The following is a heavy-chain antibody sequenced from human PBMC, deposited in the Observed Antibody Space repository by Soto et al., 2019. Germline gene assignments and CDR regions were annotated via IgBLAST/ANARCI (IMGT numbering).Heavy chain of an antibody. J-gene: IGHJ4*01. CDR3: HNDTDYVLDY. CDR1: GFTFSSYA. CDR2: ISGSGGST. D-gene: IGHD3-16*01. Sequence: PGGSLRLSCAASGFTFSSYAMSWVRQAPGKGLEWVSAISGSGGSTYYADSVKGRFTISRDNSKNTLYLQMKSLRAEDTAVYSCHNDTDYVLDYWGHVTLVTVSS. V-gene: IGHV3-23*01.